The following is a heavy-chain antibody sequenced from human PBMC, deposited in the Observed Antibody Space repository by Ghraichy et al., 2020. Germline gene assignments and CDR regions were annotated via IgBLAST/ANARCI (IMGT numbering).Heavy chain of an antibody. CDR1: GFTFSSYS. CDR2: ISSSSSTI. Sequence: GGSLRLSCAASGFTFSSYSMNWVRQAPGKGLEWVSYISSSSSTIYYADSVKGRFTISRDNAKNSLYLQMNSLRAEDTAVYYCARAGSSGWWSGDYYYMDVWGKGTTVTVSS. V-gene: IGHV3-48*01. J-gene: IGHJ6*03. D-gene: IGHD6-19*01. CDR3: ARAGSSGWWSGDYYYMDV.